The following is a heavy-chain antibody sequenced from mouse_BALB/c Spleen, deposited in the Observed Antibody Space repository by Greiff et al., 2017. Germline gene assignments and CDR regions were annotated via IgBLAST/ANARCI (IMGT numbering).Heavy chain of an antibody. CDR1: GYTFTSYW. CDR2: IAPGSGST. V-gene: IGHV1S41*01. CDR3: ARAETTVVATDY. D-gene: IGHD1-1*01. J-gene: IGHJ2*01. Sequence: DLVKPGASVKLSCKASGYTFTSYWINWIKQRPGQGLEWIGRIAPGSGSTYYNEMFKGKATLTVDTSSSTAYIQLSSLSSEDSAVYFCARAETTVVATDYWGQGTTLTVSS.